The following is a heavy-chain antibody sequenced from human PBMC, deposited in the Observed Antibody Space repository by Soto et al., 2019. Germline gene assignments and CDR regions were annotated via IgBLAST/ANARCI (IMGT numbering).Heavy chain of an antibody. D-gene: IGHD3-22*01. CDR1: GFSIRSYY. Sequence: SDTLSLTCTVSGFSIRSYYWSWIRQPPGKGLEWIEYIYYSGSTNYNPSLKSRVTISVDTSKNQFSLKLSSVTAADTAVYYCARLLNYYDSSGYPDYWGQGTLVTVS. J-gene: IGHJ4*02. CDR2: IYYSGST. V-gene: IGHV4-59*08. CDR3: ARLLNYYDSSGYPDY.